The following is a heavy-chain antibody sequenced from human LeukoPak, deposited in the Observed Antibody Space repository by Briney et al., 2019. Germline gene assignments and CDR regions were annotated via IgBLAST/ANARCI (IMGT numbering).Heavy chain of an antibody. CDR2: IIPIFGTA. Sequence: AASVKVSCKASGGTFSSYAISWVRQAPGQGLEWMGRIIPIFGTANYAQKFQGRVTITTDESTSTAYMELSSLRPEDTTVYYCARGGPYDSSGDFDYWGQGTLVTVSS. CDR3: ARGGPYDSSGDFDY. J-gene: IGHJ4*02. CDR1: GGTFSSYA. V-gene: IGHV1-69*05. D-gene: IGHD3-22*01.